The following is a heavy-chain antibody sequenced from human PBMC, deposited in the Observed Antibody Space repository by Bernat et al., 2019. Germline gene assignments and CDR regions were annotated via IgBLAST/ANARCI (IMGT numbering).Heavy chain of an antibody. CDR2: IWYDGSNK. CDR3: ARDRRSPWNAFDI. Sequence: QVQLVESGGGVVQPGRSLRLSCAASGFTFSSYGMPWVRQAPGKGLEWVAVIWYDGSNKYYADSVKGRFTISRDNSKNTLYLQMNSLRAEDTAVYYCARDRRSPWNAFDIWGQGTMVTVSS. J-gene: IGHJ3*02. D-gene: IGHD1-1*01. CDR1: GFTFSSYG. V-gene: IGHV3-33*01.